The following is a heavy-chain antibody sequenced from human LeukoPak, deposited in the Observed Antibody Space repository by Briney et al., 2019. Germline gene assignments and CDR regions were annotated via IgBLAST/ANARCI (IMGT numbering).Heavy chain of an antibody. CDR2: IYYTGST. CDR3: ARHDHYYASGY. D-gene: IGHD3-10*01. J-gene: IGHJ4*02. CDR1: GGSISTNTYS. V-gene: IGHV4-39*01. Sequence: SETLPLTCTVSGGSISTNTYSWGWIRQPPGKGLEWIGSIYYTGSTYYNPSLKSRVTISVDTSKNQFSLKLSSVTAADTAVYYCARHDHYYASGYWGQGTLVTVSS.